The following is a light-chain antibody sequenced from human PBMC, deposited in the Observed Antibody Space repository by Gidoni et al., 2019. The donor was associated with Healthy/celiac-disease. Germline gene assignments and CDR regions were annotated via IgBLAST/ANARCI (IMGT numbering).Light chain of an antibody. J-gene: IGKJ1*01. Sequence: DIQMTQSPSSLSASVGDRVTITCRASQSISSYLNWYQQKPGKAPKLLIYAASSLQSGVPSRFSCSGSWTDFTLTISSLQPEDFATYYCQQSYSTSWTFXQXTKVEIK. CDR2: AAS. V-gene: IGKV1-39*01. CDR1: QSISSY. CDR3: QQSYSTSWT.